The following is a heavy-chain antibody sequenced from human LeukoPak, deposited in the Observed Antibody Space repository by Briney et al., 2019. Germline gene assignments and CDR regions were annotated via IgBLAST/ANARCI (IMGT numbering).Heavy chain of an antibody. Sequence: ASVKVSCKASGYTFTGYYMHWVRQAPGQGLEWMGWINPNSGGTNYAQKFQGRVTMTRDTSISTAYMELSRLRSDDTAVYYCARHGRYYDILTGYYNLGDYWGQGTLVTVSS. CDR1: GYTFTGYY. CDR2: INPNSGGT. D-gene: IGHD3-9*01. V-gene: IGHV1-2*02. CDR3: ARHGRYYDILTGYYNLGDY. J-gene: IGHJ4*02.